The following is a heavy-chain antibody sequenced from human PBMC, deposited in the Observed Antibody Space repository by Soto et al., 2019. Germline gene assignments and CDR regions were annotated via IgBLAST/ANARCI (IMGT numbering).Heavy chain of an antibody. J-gene: IGHJ4*02. CDR1: GFTFSSYA. Sequence: GGSLRLSCVASGFTFSSYAMSWVRQAPGKGLEWVSTISGSGGSTDYADSVKGRFTISRDNSKNTLYLQMNSLRVEDTAVYYCAKGDYDYIWGTYRYTFSDYWGQGTLVTVSS. V-gene: IGHV3-23*01. CDR2: ISGSGGST. D-gene: IGHD3-16*02. CDR3: AKGDYDYIWGTYRYTFSDY.